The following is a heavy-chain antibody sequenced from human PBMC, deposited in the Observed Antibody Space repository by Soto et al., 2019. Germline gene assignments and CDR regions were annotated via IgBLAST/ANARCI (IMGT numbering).Heavy chain of an antibody. CDR3: ARDPTGEFRPDTFDY. D-gene: IGHD3-10*01. V-gene: IGHV3-21*01. CDR1: GFTFSSYS. Sequence: EVQLVESGGGLVKPGGSLRLSCAASGFTFSSYSMNWVRQAPGKGLEWVSSISSSSSYIYYADSVKGRFTISRDNAKNSLYLQMNSLRAEDTAVYYCARDPTGEFRPDTFDYWGQGTLVTVSS. J-gene: IGHJ4*02. CDR2: ISSSSSYI.